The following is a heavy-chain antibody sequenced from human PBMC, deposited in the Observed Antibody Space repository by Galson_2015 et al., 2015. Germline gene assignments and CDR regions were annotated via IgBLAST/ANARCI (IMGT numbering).Heavy chain of an antibody. D-gene: IGHD2-2*01. CDR3: ARQMYGSSTSCYDY. CDR1: GESFSGYF. Sequence: SETLSLTCAVYGESFSGYFWGWIRQPPGKGLEWIGEITHSGSTNYNPSLKSRVTISIDTSKNQFSLKLSSVTAADTAVYYCARQMYGSSTSCYDYRGQGTLVTVSS. J-gene: IGHJ4*02. CDR2: ITHSGST. V-gene: IGHV4-34*01.